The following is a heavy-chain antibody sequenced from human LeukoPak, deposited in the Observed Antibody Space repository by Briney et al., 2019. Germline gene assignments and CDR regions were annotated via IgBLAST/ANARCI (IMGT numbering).Heavy chain of an antibody. Sequence: SETLSLTCTVSGGSISSYYWSWIRQPPGKGLEWIGYIYYSGSTNYNPSLKSRVTISVDTSKNQFSLKLSSVTAADTAVYYCARVPAAIRGWSGYYYYMDVWGKGTTVTVSS. CDR1: GGSISSYY. D-gene: IGHD2-2*02. CDR2: IYYSGST. V-gene: IGHV4-59*01. CDR3: ARVPAAIRGWSGYYYYMDV. J-gene: IGHJ6*03.